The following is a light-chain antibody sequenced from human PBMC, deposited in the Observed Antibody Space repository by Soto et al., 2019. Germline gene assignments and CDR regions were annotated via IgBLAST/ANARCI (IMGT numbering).Light chain of an antibody. CDR3: ASYTTDTTRL. Sequence: QSALTQPASVSGTPGQSITITCTGSDNDVGRYSYVSWYQQYPGKTPKLIIYEVRLRPSGISDRFSGSKSGITASLTISGLQPEDEADYYCASYTTDTTRLFGSGTQLTVL. V-gene: IGLV2-14*01. J-gene: IGLJ7*01. CDR1: DNDVGRYSY. CDR2: EVR.